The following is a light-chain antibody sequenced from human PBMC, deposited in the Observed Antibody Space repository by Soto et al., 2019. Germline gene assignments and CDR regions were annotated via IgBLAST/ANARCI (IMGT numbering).Light chain of an antibody. J-gene: IGKJ1*01. Sequence: AIRMTQSPSSFSASTGDRVTITCRASQGISSYLAWYQQKPGKAPKLLIYAASTLQSGVPSRFSGSGSGTEYTLTISCLQSEDCATYYCQQYYSYPPWTFGQGTKVEIK. V-gene: IGKV1-8*01. CDR1: QGISSY. CDR3: QQYYSYPPWT. CDR2: AAS.